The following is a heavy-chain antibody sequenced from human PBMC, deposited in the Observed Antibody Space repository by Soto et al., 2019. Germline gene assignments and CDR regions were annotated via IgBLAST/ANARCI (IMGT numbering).Heavy chain of an antibody. Sequence: SETLSLTCAVYGGSFSGYYWSWIRQPPGKGLEWIGEVNHSGSTNYNPSLKSRVTISVDTSKNQFSLKLSSVTAADTAVYYCAREVVVPAAVYYFDYWGQGTLVTVSS. CDR3: AREVVVPAAVYYFDY. CDR2: VNHSGST. J-gene: IGHJ4*02. D-gene: IGHD2-2*01. CDR1: GGSFSGYY. V-gene: IGHV4-34*01.